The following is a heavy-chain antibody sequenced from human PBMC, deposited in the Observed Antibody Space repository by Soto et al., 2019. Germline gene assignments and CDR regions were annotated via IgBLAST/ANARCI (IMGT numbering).Heavy chain of an antibody. D-gene: IGHD1-26*01. CDR3: ARDRGPNSGSYYPGFDY. Sequence: EVQLVESGGGLIQPGGSLRLSCAASGFTVSSNYMSWVRQAPGKGLEWVSVIYSGGSTYYADSVKGRFTISRDNSKNTLYLQMNSLRDEDTAVYYCARDRGPNSGSYYPGFDYWGQGTLVTVSS. CDR2: IYSGGST. CDR1: GFTVSSNY. J-gene: IGHJ4*02. V-gene: IGHV3-53*01.